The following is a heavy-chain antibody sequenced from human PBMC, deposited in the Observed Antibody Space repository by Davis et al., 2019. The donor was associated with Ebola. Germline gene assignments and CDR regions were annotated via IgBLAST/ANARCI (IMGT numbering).Heavy chain of an antibody. Sequence: SETLSLTCTVSGGSISSSSYYWGWIRQPPGKGLEWIGYIYYSGSTNYNPSLKSRVTISVDTSKNQFSLKLSSVTAADTAVYYCARHFNKMVIRLDYWGQGTLVTVSS. J-gene: IGHJ4*02. V-gene: IGHV4-61*05. D-gene: IGHD2-21*01. CDR3: ARHFNKMVIRLDY. CDR2: IYYSGST. CDR1: GGSISSSSYY.